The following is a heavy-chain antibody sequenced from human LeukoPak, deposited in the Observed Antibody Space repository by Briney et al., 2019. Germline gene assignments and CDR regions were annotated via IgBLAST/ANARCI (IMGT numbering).Heavy chain of an antibody. CDR3: AKALFAGKAFDI. Sequence: GGSLRLSCAASGFTFSNAWMSWVRQAPGKGLGWVSAISGSGGSTYYADSVKGRFTISRDNSKNTLYLQMNSLRAEDTAVYYCAKALFAGKAFDIWGQGTMVTVSS. CDR2: ISGSGGST. V-gene: IGHV3-23*01. D-gene: IGHD3-10*01. J-gene: IGHJ3*02. CDR1: GFTFSNAW.